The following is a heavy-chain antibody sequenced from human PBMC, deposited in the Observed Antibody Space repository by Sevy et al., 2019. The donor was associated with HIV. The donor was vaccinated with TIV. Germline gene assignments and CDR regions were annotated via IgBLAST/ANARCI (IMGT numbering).Heavy chain of an antibody. CDR1: GFTFGDYC. V-gene: IGHV3-49*04. CDR3: TRWKAAQSIFDY. J-gene: IGHJ4*02. D-gene: IGHD6-13*01. CDR2: LKSDVYGGTV. Sequence: SLRLSCTASGFTFGDYCMSWVRQAPGKGLEWVAFLKSDVYGGTVDHAASVRGRFVIPRDDSKTIAYLQMNDLKTEETGVYHCTRWKAAQSIFDYWGQGALVTVSS.